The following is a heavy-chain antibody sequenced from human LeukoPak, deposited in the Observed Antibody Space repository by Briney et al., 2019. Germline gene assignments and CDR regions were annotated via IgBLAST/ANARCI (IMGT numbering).Heavy chain of an antibody. CDR3: ARTTPTTVMDAFDI. CDR2: IYYSGST. V-gene: IGHV4-61*01. D-gene: IGHD4-17*01. Sequence: PSETLSLTCTVSGGSISSSSYYWRWIRQPPGKGLEWLGYIYYSGSTNYNPSLKSRVTISVDTSKNQFSLKLSSVTAADTAVYYCARTTPTTVMDAFDIWGQGTMVTVSS. CDR1: GGSISSSSYY. J-gene: IGHJ3*02.